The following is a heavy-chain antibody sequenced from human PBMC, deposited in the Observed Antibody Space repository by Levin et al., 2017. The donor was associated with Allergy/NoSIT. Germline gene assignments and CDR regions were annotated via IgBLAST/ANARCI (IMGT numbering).Heavy chain of an antibody. CDR1: GFTFSSYA. Sequence: GGSLRLSCAASGFTFSSYAMSWVRQAPGKGLEWVSGISGGGGSTYFADSVKGRFTISRDNSKNTLYLQMNSLRAEDTAVYYCANGWAFDIWGQGTMVTVSS. CDR3: ANGWAFDI. J-gene: IGHJ3*02. V-gene: IGHV3-23*01. D-gene: IGHD5-24*01. CDR2: ISGGGGST.